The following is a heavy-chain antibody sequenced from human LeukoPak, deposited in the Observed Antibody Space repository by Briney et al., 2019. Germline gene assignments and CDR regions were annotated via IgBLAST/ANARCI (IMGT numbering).Heavy chain of an antibody. Sequence: PGGSLRLSCAASGFTFSSFDMHWVRQAPGKGLEGVAVISYDGSDKYYADSVKGRFTISRDNSKNTLYLQMNSLRAEDTAVYYCARRAGAYSHPYDYWGQGTLVTVSS. CDR3: ARRAGAYSHPYDY. CDR2: ISYDGSDK. D-gene: IGHD4/OR15-4a*01. J-gene: IGHJ4*02. V-gene: IGHV3-30*03. CDR1: GFTFSSFD.